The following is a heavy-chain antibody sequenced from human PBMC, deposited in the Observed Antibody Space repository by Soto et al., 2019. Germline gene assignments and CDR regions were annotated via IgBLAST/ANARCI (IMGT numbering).Heavy chain of an antibody. D-gene: IGHD1-7*01. CDR3: AKDRRAGGNYGFYSDF. J-gene: IGHJ4*02. CDR1: GFTFSSYG. V-gene: IGHV3-23*01. Sequence: GGSLSLSCAASGFTFSSYGMTWVRQAPGKGLEWVSFSSATGAGTYYADSVKVRFTISRDNSKNTLYLQMTSLRADDKAVYYCAKDRRAGGNYGFYSDFWGQGALVTVSS. CDR2: SSATGAGT.